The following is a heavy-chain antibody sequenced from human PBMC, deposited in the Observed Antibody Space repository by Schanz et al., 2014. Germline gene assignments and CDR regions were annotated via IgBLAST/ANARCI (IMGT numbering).Heavy chain of an antibody. D-gene: IGHD1-1*01. V-gene: IGHV4-59*05. J-gene: IGHJ6*02. CDR3: ARGGRTTYNYYYGMDV. CDR2: IYYSGST. CDR1: GGSISGYY. Sequence: QVQLQESGPRLVKPSETLSLTCTVSGGSISGYYWSWIRQPPGKGLEWIGSIYYSGSTYYNPSLKGRVTISVDTSKNQFSLKLSSVTAADTAVYYCARGGRTTYNYYYGMDVWGQGTTVTVSS.